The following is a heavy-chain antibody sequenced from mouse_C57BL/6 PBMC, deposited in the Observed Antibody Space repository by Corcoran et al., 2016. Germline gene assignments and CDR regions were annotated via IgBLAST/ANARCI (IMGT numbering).Heavy chain of an antibody. CDR3: ARRDVSRDAIDY. J-gene: IGHJ4*01. Sequence: QVQLQQSGPEMVKPGASVKISCKAYGNTFTDYYINWVKQRPGQGLEWIGWIFPGSGSTYYNEKFKGKATLTVDKSSRTAYMLLSSLTSEDSAVYFCARRDVSRDAIDYWGQGTSVTVSS. V-gene: IGHV1-75*01. CDR1: GNTFTDYY. CDR2: IFPGSGST.